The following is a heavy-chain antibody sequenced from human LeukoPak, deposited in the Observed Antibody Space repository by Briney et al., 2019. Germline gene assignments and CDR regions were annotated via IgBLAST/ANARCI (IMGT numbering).Heavy chain of an antibody. V-gene: IGHV3-48*02. CDR2: ITSSSSTI. J-gene: IGHJ4*02. CDR1: GFTFSSYS. CDR3: ARDLSVAGTFDY. Sequence: PGGSLRLSCAASGFTFSSYSMNWVRQAPGKGLEWVSYITSSSSTIHYADSVKGRFTISRDNAKNSLYLQMSSLRDEDTAVYYCARDLSVAGTFDYWGQGTLVTVSS. D-gene: IGHD6-19*01.